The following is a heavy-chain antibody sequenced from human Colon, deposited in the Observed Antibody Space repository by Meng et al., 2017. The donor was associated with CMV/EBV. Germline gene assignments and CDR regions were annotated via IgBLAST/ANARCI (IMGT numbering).Heavy chain of an antibody. CDR1: GYSFIGFH. CDR2: LNPHTGAI. V-gene: IGHV1-2*02. J-gene: IGHJ4*02. CDR3: ARPVSQAMAFSY. D-gene: IGHD5-24*01. Sequence: ASVKVSCKASGYSFIGFHIRWVRQAPGQGLEWLGWLNPHTGAINYAQKFQGRVTMTRDTSISTAYMELSSLRSDDTAIYYCARPVSQAMAFSYWGPGTPVTVSS.